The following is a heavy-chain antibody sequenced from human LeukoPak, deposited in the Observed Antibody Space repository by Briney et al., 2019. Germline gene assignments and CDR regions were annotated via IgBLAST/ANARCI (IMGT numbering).Heavy chain of an antibody. Sequence: SETLSLTCAVYGGSFSGYYWSWIRQPPGKGLEWIGEINHSGSTNYNPSLKSRVTISVDTSKNQFSLKLSSVTAADTAVYYCARLRQAPNYGGNFFDYWGQGTLVTVSS. V-gene: IGHV4-34*01. CDR1: GGSFSGYY. D-gene: IGHD4-23*01. J-gene: IGHJ4*02. CDR2: INHSGST. CDR3: ARLRQAPNYGGNFFDY.